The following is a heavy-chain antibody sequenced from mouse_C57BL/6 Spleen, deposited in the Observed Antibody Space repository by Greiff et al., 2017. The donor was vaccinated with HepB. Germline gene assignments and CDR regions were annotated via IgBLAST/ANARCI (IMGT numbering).Heavy chain of an antibody. J-gene: IGHJ3*01. Sequence: VQLQQSGTELVKPGASVKLSCKASGYTFTSYWLHWVNQKPGQGLEWIGNINPSNGGTNYNEKFKSKATLTVDKSSSTAYMQLSSLTSEDSAVYYCARAAPLGTRIAYWGQGTLVTVSA. D-gene: IGHD3-1*01. CDR1: GYTFTSYW. CDR2: INPSNGGT. V-gene: IGHV1-53*01. CDR3: ARAAPLGTRIAY.